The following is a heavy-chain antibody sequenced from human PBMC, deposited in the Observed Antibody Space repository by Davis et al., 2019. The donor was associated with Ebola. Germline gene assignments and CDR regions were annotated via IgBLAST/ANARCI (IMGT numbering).Heavy chain of an antibody. CDR2: TYYRSKWYN. V-gene: IGHV6-1*01. CDR3: ARVGRTMVRGVIGYYYYGMDV. D-gene: IGHD3-10*01. CDR1: GDSVSSNSAA. Sequence: SQTLSLTCAISGDSVSSNSAAWNWIRQSPSRGLEWLGRTYYRSKWYNDYAVSVKSRITINPDTSKNQFSLQLNSVTPEDTAVYYCARVGRTMVRGVIGYYYYGMDVWGQGTTVTVSS. J-gene: IGHJ6*02.